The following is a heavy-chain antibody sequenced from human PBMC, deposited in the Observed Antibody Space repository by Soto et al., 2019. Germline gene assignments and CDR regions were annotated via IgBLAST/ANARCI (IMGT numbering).Heavy chain of an antibody. Sequence: QVQLRESGPGLVKASETLSLTCTVSGESISTYYWSWIRQPAGKGLEWIGRMYGSGSTNYSPFLKSRVTMSVDTSKNQFSLQLNSVTDADTYVYYCARVLLERRHYFGIDVWGQGTTVIVSS. CDR1: GESISTYY. CDR3: ARVLLERRHYFGIDV. CDR2: MYGSGST. V-gene: IGHV4-4*07. J-gene: IGHJ6*02. D-gene: IGHD1-1*01.